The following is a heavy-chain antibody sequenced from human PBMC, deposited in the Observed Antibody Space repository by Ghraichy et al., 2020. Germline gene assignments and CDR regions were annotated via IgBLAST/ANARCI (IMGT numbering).Heavy chain of an antibody. D-gene: IGHD3-3*01. J-gene: IGHJ6*02. CDR3: ASGAYYDFWSGYYPYYYYGMDV. CDR1: GFTFSSYE. V-gene: IGHV3-48*03. Sequence: GESLRLSCAASGFTFSSYEMNWVRQAPGKGLEWVSYISSSGSTIYYADSVKGRFTISRDNAKNSLYLQMNSLRAEDTAVYYCASGAYYDFWSGYYPYYYYGMDVWGQGTTVTVSS. CDR2: ISSSGSTI.